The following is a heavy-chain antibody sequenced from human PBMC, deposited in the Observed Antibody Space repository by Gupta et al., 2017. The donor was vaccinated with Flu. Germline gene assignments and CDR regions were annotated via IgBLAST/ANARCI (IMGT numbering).Heavy chain of an antibody. CDR3: ARDLEDIVLMVYGGYFDY. V-gene: IGHV3-21*01. CDR1: GFTFSSYS. Sequence: EVQLVESGGGLVKPGGSLRLSCAASGFTFSSYSMNWVRQAPGKGLEWVSSISSSSSYIYDADSVKGRFTISRDNAKNSLYLQMNSLRAEDTAVYYCARDLEDIVLMVYGGYFDYWGQGTLVTVSS. J-gene: IGHJ4*02. CDR2: ISSSSSYI. D-gene: IGHD2-8*01.